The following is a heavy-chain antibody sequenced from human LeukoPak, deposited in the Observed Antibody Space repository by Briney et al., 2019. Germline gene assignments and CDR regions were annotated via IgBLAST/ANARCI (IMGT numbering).Heavy chain of an antibody. J-gene: IGHJ4*02. V-gene: IGHV4-38-2*02. CDR1: DYSISNTYY. D-gene: IGHD3-3*01. CDR2: IHHSGIT. Sequence: SGTLSLTCTVSDYSISNTYYWGWIRQPPGKGLEWIGNIHHSGITNYNPSLKGRVSISMDTSKNQFSLKLTSLKAADTAVYYCAREGPIQFLEQIDFWGQGSLVTVSS. CDR3: AREGPIQFLEQIDF.